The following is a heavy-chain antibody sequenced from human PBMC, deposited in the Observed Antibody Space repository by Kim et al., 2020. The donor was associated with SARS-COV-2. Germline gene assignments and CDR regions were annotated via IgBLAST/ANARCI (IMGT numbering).Heavy chain of an antibody. Sequence: GGSLRLSCAASGFTFSSYGMHWVRQAPGKGLEWVAVIWYDGSNKYYADSVKGRFTISRDNSKNTLYLQMNSLRAEDTAVYYCARDYDDFWSMGYWGQGTLVTVSS. CDR1: GFTFSSYG. J-gene: IGHJ4*02. V-gene: IGHV3-33*01. D-gene: IGHD3-3*01. CDR3: ARDYDDFWSMGY. CDR2: IWYDGSNK.